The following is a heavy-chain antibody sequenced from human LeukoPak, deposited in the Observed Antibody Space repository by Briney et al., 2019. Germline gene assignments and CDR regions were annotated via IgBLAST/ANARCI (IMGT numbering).Heavy chain of an antibody. CDR3: AHRIGYYSAMDV. CDR2: IYWDDDK. V-gene: IGHV2-5*02. CDR1: GFSLSSDRMG. D-gene: IGHD3-22*01. Sequence: SGPTLVNPTQTLTLTCTFSGFSLSSDRMGVGWIRQPPGKALEWLALIYWDDDKRYNPSLNSRLTITKDTSKNQVVLSMTNTDSVDTATYYCAHRIGYYSAMDVWGQGTTVTVSS. J-gene: IGHJ6*02.